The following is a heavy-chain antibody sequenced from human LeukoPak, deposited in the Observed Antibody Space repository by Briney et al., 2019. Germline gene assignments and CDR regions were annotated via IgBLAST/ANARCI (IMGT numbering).Heavy chain of an antibody. V-gene: IGHV3-7*01. Sequence: GGSLRLSGVASGFTFSSYWMGWVRRSPGKGLEWVANIKQEGSEKYYVDSVQGRLTISRDNYKNSLYLQMRSLRAEDTAVYYCARDSPYSARGQPTDYWGQGTLVTVSS. D-gene: IGHD3-10*01. J-gene: IGHJ4*02. CDR2: IKQEGSEK. CDR1: GFTFSSYW. CDR3: ARDSPYSARGQPTDY.